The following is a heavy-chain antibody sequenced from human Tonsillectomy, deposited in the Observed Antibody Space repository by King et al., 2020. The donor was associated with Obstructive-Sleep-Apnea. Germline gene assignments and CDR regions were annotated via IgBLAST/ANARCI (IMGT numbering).Heavy chain of an antibody. Sequence: QLQESGPGLVKPSETLSLTCTVSGGSISSSSYYWGWIRQPPGKGLEWIGSIDYSGSTYYNPALKSRVTISVDTSKNQCSLKLSSVTAADTAVYYCARDWSPYYYDSSGFDYWGQGTLVTVSS. V-gene: IGHV4-39*07. D-gene: IGHD3-22*01. CDR2: IDYSGST. J-gene: IGHJ4*02. CDR3: ARDWSPYYYDSSGFDY. CDR1: GGSISSSSYY.